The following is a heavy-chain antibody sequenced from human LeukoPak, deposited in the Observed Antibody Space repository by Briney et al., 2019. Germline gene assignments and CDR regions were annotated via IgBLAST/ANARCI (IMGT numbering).Heavy chain of an antibody. J-gene: IGHJ4*02. CDR3: ARDSPFTVTTADY. Sequence: GGSLRLSCAASGFTFSSYWMSWVRQAPGKGLEWVANINEDGSEKHFVDSVKGRFTISRDNAKNSLYLQMNSLRAEDTAVYYCARDSPFTVTTADYWGQGTLVTVSS. CDR2: INEDGSEK. CDR1: GFTFSSYW. D-gene: IGHD4-17*01. V-gene: IGHV3-7*01.